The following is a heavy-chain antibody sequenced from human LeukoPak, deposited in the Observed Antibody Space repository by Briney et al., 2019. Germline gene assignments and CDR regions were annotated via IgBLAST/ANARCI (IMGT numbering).Heavy chain of an antibody. V-gene: IGHV3-21*01. CDR1: GFSFSSYR. Sequence: GGSLRLSCAASGFSFSSYRMNWVRQAPGKGLEWVSSVSNSGDYIHYADSVKGRFTISRDNTKNSVYLQMHGLRAEDTAIYYCARDGYCNSITCFDYWGQGTLVTVSS. CDR2: VSNSGDYI. CDR3: ARDGYCNSITCFDY. J-gene: IGHJ4*02. D-gene: IGHD2-2*03.